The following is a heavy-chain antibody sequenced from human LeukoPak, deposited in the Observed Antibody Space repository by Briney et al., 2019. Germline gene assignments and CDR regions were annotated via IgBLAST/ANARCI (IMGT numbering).Heavy chain of an antibody. Sequence: SETLSLTCTVSGGSISSYYWSWIRQPPGKGLEWIGYIYYSGSTYYNPSLKSRVTISVDTSKNQFSLKLSSVTAADTAVYYCARDLDDYYDSSGYYQHWGQGTLVTVSS. CDR3: ARDLDDYYDSSGYYQH. V-gene: IGHV4-59*12. J-gene: IGHJ1*01. CDR2: IYYSGST. D-gene: IGHD3-22*01. CDR1: GGSISSYY.